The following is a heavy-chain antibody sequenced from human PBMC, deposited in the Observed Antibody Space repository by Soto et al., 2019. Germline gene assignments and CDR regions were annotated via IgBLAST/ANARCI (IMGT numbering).Heavy chain of an antibody. J-gene: IGHJ4*02. D-gene: IGHD4-17*01. CDR3: ALSHTVTTDY. CDR2: INSAGSST. V-gene: IGHV3-74*01. CDR1: GLTFSSYW. Sequence: EVQLVESGGGLVQPGGSLRLSCAASGLTFSSYWMHWVRQAPGKGLVWVSRINSAGSSTSYADSVKGRFTISRDNATNTLYVQLNSLRAEDTAVYYYALSHTVTTDYWGQGTLVTVSS.